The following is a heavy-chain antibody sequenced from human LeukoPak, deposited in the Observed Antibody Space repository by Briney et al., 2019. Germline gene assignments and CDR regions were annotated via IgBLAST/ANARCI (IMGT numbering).Heavy chain of an antibody. Sequence: SETLSLTCTVSGGSISSSSYYWGWIRQPPGKGLEWIGSIYYSGSTYHNPSLKSRVTISVDTSKNQFSLKLSSVTAADTAVYYCARLRVVAAPDYWGQGTLVTVSS. J-gene: IGHJ4*02. CDR3: ARLRVVAAPDY. CDR2: IYYSGST. CDR1: GGSISSSSYY. V-gene: IGHV4-39*01. D-gene: IGHD2-15*01.